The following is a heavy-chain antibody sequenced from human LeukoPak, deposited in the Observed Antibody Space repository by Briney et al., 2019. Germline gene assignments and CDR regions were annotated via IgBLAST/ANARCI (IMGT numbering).Heavy chain of an antibody. V-gene: IGHV4-34*01. CDR3: ARRRVGTTDFDY. CDR2: INHSVSP. D-gene: IGHD1-26*01. Sequence: SETLSLTCAVYGGSFSGYYWSWIRQPPGKGLEWIGEINHSVSPNYNPSLKSRVTISVDASKTQFSLKLSSVTAADTAVYYCARRRVGTTDFDYWGQGTLVTVSS. CDR1: GGSFSGYY. J-gene: IGHJ4*02.